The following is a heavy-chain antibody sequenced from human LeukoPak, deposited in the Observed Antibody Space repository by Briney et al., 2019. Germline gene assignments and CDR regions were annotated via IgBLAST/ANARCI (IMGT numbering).Heavy chain of an antibody. J-gene: IGHJ6*02. D-gene: IGHD3-3*01. V-gene: IGHV3-30-3*01. CDR2: ISYDGSNK. CDR1: GFTFSSYA. Sequence: GGSLRLSCAASGFTFSSYAMHWVRQAPGKGLEWVAVISYDGSNKYYADSVKGRFTISRDNSKNTLYLQMNSLRAEDTAEYYCARDSITIFGVAPPHYYGMDVWGQGTTVTVSS. CDR3: ARDSITIFGVAPPHYYGMDV.